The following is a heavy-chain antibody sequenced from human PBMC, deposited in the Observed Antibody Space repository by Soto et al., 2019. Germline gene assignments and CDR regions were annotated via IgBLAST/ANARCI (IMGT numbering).Heavy chain of an antibody. Sequence: ASVKVSCKASGGTFSSYTISWVRQAPGQGLEWMGRIIPILGIANYAQKFQGRVTITADKSTSTAYMELSSLRSEDTAVYYCAIEPRYYYYMDVWGKGTTVTVSS. CDR2: IIPILGIA. CDR1: GGTFSSYT. CDR3: AIEPRYYYYMDV. J-gene: IGHJ6*03. V-gene: IGHV1-69*02.